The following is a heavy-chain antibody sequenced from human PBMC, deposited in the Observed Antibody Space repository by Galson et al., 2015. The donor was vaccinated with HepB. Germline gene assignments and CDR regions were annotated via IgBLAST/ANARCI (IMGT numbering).Heavy chain of an antibody. CDR1: GFTFSSYG. J-gene: IGHJ6*02. CDR2: ISYDGSNK. D-gene: IGHD3-3*01. Sequence: SLRLSCAVSGFTFSSYGMHWVRQAPGKGLEWVAVISYDGSNKYYADSVKGRFTISRDDSKNTLYLQMNSLRAEDTAVYYCAKEGYYDFWSGYYDYYYGMDVWGQGTTVTVSS. CDR3: AKEGYYDFWSGYYDYYYGMDV. V-gene: IGHV3-30*18.